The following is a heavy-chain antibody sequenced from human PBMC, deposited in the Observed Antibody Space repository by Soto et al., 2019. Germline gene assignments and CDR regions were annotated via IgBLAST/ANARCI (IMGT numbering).Heavy chain of an antibody. Sequence: QVQLVQSGAEVKKSGASVKVSCKASGYSFISYAMYWVRQAPGQGLEWMGIISPRDGTTTYALKFQGRVTMTRDTSTSTMYMEMNNVTSEDTAVYYCVRGGGTLDYWGQGTLVTVSS. CDR1: GYSFISYA. J-gene: IGHJ4*02. CDR2: ISPRDGTT. V-gene: IGHV1-46*01. CDR3: VRGGGTLDY.